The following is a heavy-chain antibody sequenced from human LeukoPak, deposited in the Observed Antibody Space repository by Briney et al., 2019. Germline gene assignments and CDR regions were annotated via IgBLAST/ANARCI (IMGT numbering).Heavy chain of an antibody. V-gene: IGHV3-53*01. J-gene: IGHJ4*02. CDR3: ASVGISDY. D-gene: IGHD2-15*01. CDR2: IYSGGST. Sequence: GGSLRLSCAASGFTFSSYWMSWVRQAPGKGLEWVSVIYSGGSTYYADSVKGRFTISRDNSKNTLYLQMNSLRAEDTAVYYCASVGISDYWGQGTLVTVSS. CDR1: GFTFSSYW.